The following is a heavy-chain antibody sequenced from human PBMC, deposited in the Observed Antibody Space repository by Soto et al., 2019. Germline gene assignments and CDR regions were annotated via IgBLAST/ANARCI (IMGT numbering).Heavy chain of an antibody. CDR1: GGTFSSYA. CDR2: IIPIFGTA. J-gene: IGHJ5*02. Sequence: QVQLVQSGAEVKKPGSSVKVSCKAFGGTFSSYAISWVRQAPGPGLEWMGGIIPIFGTANYAQKFQGRVTITADKSTSTAYMELSSLRSEDTAVDYCARYYDSSGSPFDPWGQGTLVTVSS. D-gene: IGHD3-22*01. CDR3: ARYYDSSGSPFDP. V-gene: IGHV1-69*06.